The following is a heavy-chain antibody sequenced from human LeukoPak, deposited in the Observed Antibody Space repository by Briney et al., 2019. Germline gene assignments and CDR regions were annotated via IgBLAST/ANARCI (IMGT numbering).Heavy chain of an antibody. CDR2: IYYSGST. CDR3: ARGGTAVIAPYAFDI. D-gene: IGHD4-23*01. J-gene: IGHJ3*02. Sequence: SQTLSLTCTVSGGSISSYYSSWIRQPPGKGREWIGYIYYSGSTNCNPSVKSRVAMSVDTSKKQFSLKLSSLTAADTAVYYCARGGTAVIAPYAFDIWGQGTMVTVSS. V-gene: IGHV4-59*01. CDR1: GGSISSYY.